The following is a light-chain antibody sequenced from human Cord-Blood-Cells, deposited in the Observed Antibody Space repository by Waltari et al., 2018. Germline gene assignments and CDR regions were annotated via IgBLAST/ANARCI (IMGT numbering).Light chain of an antibody. CDR3: CSYAGSYTWV. V-gene: IGLV2-11*01. J-gene: IGLJ3*02. Sequence: QSALTQPRPVSGSPGQAVTTSCTGTSSDAGGYHYVSWYPQHPGQAPKLMIYDVSNRPSGVPDRFSGSKSGNTASLTISGLQAEDEADYYCCSYAGSYTWVFGGGTKLTVL. CDR2: DVS. CDR1: SSDAGGYHY.